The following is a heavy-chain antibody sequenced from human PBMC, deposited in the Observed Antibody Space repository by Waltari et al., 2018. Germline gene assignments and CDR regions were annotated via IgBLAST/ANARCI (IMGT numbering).Heavy chain of an antibody. CDR3: AKDIHHIRGFDY. CDR1: GFPFSSYG. V-gene: IGHV3-30*02. J-gene: IGHJ4*02. CDR2: IRYDGSNK. Sequence: QVQLVESGGGVVQPGGSLRLSCAASGFPFSSYGMHWVRQAPGKGLEWVAFIRYDGSNKYYADSVKGRFTISRDNSKNTLYLQMNSLRAEDTAVYYCAKDIHHIRGFDYWGQGTLVTVSS. D-gene: IGHD3-10*01.